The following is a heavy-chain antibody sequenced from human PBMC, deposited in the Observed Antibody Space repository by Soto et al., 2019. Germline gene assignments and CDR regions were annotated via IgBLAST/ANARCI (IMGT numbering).Heavy chain of an antibody. CDR2: IHGDERST. CDR3: AIDRAYGMDV. V-gene: IGHV3-74*01. CDR1: GFTIRRYP. J-gene: IGHJ6*02. Sequence: GGSLRLSCVGVGFTIRRYPMHWVRQVPGKGPVWVSRIHGDERSTNYADSVKGRFTISRDNARNTLYLQMNSLTAEDTAVYYCAIDRAYGMDVWGQGTTVTVSS.